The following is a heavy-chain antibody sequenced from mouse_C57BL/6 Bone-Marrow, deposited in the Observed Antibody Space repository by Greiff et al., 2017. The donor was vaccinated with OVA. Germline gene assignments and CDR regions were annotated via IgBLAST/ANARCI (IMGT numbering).Heavy chain of an antibody. CDR1: GYAFTNYL. CDR3: ASRYSTVVARDFDY. J-gene: IGHJ2*01. CDR2: INPGSGGT. D-gene: IGHD1-1*01. V-gene: IGHV1-54*01. Sequence: VQLQQSGAELVRPGTSVKVSCKASGYAFTNYLIEWVKQRPGQGLEWIGVINPGSGGTNYNEKFKGKATLTADKSSSTAYMQLSSLTSEHSAVYFCASRYSTVVARDFDYWGQGTTLTVSS.